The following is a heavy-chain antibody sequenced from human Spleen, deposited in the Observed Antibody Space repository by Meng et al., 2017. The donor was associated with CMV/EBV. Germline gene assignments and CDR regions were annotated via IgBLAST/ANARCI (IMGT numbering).Heavy chain of an antibody. CDR2: IIPILGIA. D-gene: IGHD2-2*01. CDR3: ASRRGETLRERYCSSTSCYDFVYYYYGMDV. J-gene: IGHJ6*02. Sequence: PGHGLEWMGGIIPILGIANYAQKFQGRVTITADKSTSTAYMELSSLRSEDTAVYYCASRRGETLRERYCSSTSCYDFVYYYYGMDVWGQGTTVTVSS. V-gene: IGHV1-69*10.